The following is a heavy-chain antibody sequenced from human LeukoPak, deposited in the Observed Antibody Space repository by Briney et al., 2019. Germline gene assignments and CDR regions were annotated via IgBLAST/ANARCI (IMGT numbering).Heavy chain of an antibody. J-gene: IGHJ4*02. V-gene: IGHV4-59*01. D-gene: IGHD5-24*01. CDR2: IYYSGST. CDR3: ARGQGMATTPFDF. CDR1: GGSISSYY. Sequence: PSETLSLTCTVSGGSISSYYWSWIRQPPGRGLEWIGYIYYSGSTNYNPPLKSRVTISVDTSKNQFSLKLTSVTAADTAVYYCARGQGMATTPFDFWGQGTLVTVSS.